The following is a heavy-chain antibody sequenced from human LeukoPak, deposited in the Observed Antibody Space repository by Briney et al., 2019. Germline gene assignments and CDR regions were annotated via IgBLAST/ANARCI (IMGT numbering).Heavy chain of an antibody. CDR1: GGSFSGYY. J-gene: IGHJ4*02. V-gene: IGHV4-34*01. CDR3: ARRSRWLQLYFDY. Sequence: SETLSLTCAVYGGSFSGYYWSWIRQPPGKGREWIGEINHSGSTNYNPSLKSRVTISVDTSRNQFSLKLSSVTAADTAVYYCARRSRWLQLYFDYWGQGTLVTVSS. CDR2: INHSGST. D-gene: IGHD5-24*01.